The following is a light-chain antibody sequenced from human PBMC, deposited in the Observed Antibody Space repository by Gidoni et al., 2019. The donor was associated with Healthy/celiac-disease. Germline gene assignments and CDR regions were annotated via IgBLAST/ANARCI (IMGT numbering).Light chain of an antibody. CDR1: QGISSW. CDR3: QQANSFPPT. J-gene: IGKJ5*01. CDR2: AAS. Sequence: DIQMTQSPSSVSASVGDRVTITCRASQGISSWLAWCQQKPGKAPKLLIYAASSLQSGVPSRFSGSVSGTDFTLTISSLQPEDFATYYCQQANSFPPTFGQGTRLEIK. V-gene: IGKV1D-12*01.